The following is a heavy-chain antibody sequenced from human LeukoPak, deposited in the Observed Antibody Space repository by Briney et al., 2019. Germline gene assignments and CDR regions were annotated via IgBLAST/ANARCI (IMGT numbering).Heavy chain of an antibody. CDR3: ARGTIAARDPGQDWFDP. J-gene: IGHJ5*02. D-gene: IGHD6-6*01. V-gene: IGHV1-2*02. CDR1: GYTFTVYY. CDR2: INPSGGST. Sequence: GASVKVSCKASGYTFTVYYMHWVRRTPGQGLEWMGVINPSGGSTTYAQKFQGRVTMSRDTSISTAYMELSRLRSDDTAVYYCARGTIAARDPGQDWFDPWGQGTLVTVSS.